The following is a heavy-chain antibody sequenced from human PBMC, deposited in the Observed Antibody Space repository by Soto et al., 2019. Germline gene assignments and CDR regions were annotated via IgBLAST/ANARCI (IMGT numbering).Heavy chain of an antibody. CDR3: ARARYFSSGEKYGLDV. CDR1: GFTLNIYS. J-gene: IGHJ6*02. Sequence: EVQLVESGGGLVQPGGSLRLSCAASGFTLNIYSINWVRQAPGKGLERVSYISSNSRTIYHADSVKGRFTTSRDNARNSVFLQMNSLRDEDTAVYYCARARYFSSGEKYGLDVWGQGTTVTVSS. CDR2: ISSNSRTI. V-gene: IGHV3-48*02. D-gene: IGHD2-8*01.